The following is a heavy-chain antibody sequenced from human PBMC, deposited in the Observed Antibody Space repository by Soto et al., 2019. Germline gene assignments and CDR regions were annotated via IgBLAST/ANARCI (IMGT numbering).Heavy chain of an antibody. V-gene: IGHV3-11*01. D-gene: IGHD6-25*01. CDR3: ARDRGAATGDYFDY. Sequence: QVQLVESGGGLVKPGGSLRLSCAASGFTLSDYFMSWIRQAPGQGLEYLSYISSSGDSMNYADSVKGRFTISRDNAGNSLYLQMNSLRVEDTAVYYCARDRGAATGDYFDYWGQGTLVTVSS. CDR1: GFTLSDYF. CDR2: ISSSGDSM. J-gene: IGHJ4*02.